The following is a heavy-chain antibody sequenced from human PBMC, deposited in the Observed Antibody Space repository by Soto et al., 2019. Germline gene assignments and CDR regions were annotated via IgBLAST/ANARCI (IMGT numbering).Heavy chain of an antibody. J-gene: IGHJ5*02. CDR2: IDPDDSYS. CDR1: GFSFTSYW. CDR3: ARPKDYWFDP. Sequence: GESLKISCKVSGFSFTSYWISWVRQMPGKGLEWMGRIDPDDSYSDYNPSLKSRVTISLDTSKNQFSLKLNSVTAADTAVYYCARPKDYWFDPWGQGTLVTVSS. D-gene: IGHD2-15*01. V-gene: IGHV5-10-1*01.